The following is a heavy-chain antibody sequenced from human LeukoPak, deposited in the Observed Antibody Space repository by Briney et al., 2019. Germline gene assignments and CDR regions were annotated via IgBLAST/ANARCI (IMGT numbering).Heavy chain of an antibody. D-gene: IGHD3-10*01. CDR1: GFTFSSFA. J-gene: IGHJ4*02. CDR2: FSGSGGST. Sequence: PGGSLRLSCAASGFTFSSFAMSWVRQAPGKGLEWVSAFSGSGGSTYYADSVKGRFTISRDNSKNTLYLQMNSLRAEDTAVYYCAKNRGGYGSGSYPNWGQGTLVTVSS. V-gene: IGHV3-23*01. CDR3: AKNRGGYGSGSYPN.